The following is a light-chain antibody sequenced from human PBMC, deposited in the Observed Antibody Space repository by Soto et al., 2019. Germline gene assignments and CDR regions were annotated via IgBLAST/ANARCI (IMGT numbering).Light chain of an antibody. CDR2: DVS. CDR1: SSDVGGYNY. CDR3: SSYTSSSTRV. J-gene: IGLJ1*01. Sequence: QSALTQPASVSGSPGQSITISCTGTSSDVGGYNYVSWYQQHPGKAPKLVIFDVSDRPSGVSNRFSGSKSGNTASLTISGLQAYDEADYYCSSYTSSSTRVFGTGTKLTVL. V-gene: IGLV2-14*01.